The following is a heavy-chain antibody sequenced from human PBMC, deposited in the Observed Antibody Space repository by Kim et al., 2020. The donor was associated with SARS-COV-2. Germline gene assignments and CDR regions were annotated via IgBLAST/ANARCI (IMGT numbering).Heavy chain of an antibody. CDR2: ISWNSGSI. J-gene: IGHJ4*01. V-gene: IGHV3-9*01. D-gene: IGHD3-10*01. CDR3: AKDSKVPSYYYGSSFDY. CDR1: GFTFGDYA. Sequence: GGSLRLSCAASGFTFGDYAMHWVRQAPGKGLEWVSGISWNSGSIGYADSVKGRFTISRDNAKNSLYLQMNGLRAEDTALYYCAKDSKVPSYYYGSSFDYWGHGTLVTVSS.